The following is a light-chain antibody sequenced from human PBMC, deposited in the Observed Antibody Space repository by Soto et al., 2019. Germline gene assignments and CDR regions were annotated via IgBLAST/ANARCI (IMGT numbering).Light chain of an antibody. CDR2: DAS. CDR1: QSVSSSS. J-gene: IGKJ1*01. CDR3: QLYGGSPRT. Sequence: EIMLTMSPCALSLSQGERATLSCRASQSVSSSSLAWYQQKRGQAPRLLIHDASSRATGIPDRFSGSGSGTDFTLTISRQEPEDFAVYYCQLYGGSPRTSGQGTMV. V-gene: IGKV3-20*01.